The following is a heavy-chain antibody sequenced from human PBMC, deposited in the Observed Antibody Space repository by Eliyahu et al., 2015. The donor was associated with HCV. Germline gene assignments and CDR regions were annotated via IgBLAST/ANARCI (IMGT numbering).Heavy chain of an antibody. D-gene: IGHD1-1*01. J-gene: IGHJ5*02. V-gene: IGHV4-39*01. Sequence: QLQLQESGPGLVKPSETLSLTCTVSGASLYSTDHCWGWVRQPPGKGLEWIGNVSYSGTTYYTPSLRSRVTISVDTSKNQVFLSLHSVTTTDSAVYFCARQGLEASGTGWVDAWGQGTLVIVSS. CDR1: GASLYSTDHC. CDR3: ARQGLEASGTGWVDA. CDR2: VSYSGTT.